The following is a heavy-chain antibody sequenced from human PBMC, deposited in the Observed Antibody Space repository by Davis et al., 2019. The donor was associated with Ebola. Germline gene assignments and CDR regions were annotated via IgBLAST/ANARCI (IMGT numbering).Heavy chain of an antibody. CDR2: INHSGST. CDR3: ARDSGFWGGYQFDY. Sequence: SETLSLTCAVYGGSFSGYFCNWIRQPPGKGLEWIGEINHSGSTNYNPSLKSRVTISVDTSKNQFSLKLSSVTAADTAVYYCARDSGFWGGYQFDYWGQGTLVIVSS. D-gene: IGHD3-3*01. J-gene: IGHJ4*02. CDR1: GGSFSGYF. V-gene: IGHV4-34*01.